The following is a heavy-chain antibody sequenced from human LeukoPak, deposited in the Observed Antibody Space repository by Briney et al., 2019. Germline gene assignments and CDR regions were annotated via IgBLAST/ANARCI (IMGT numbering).Heavy chain of an antibody. CDR1: GFTFSSYS. CDR3: ARRTDYGGNSGAFDI. CDR2: ISSSSSYI. V-gene: IGHV3-21*01. D-gene: IGHD4-23*01. Sequence: KSGGSLRLSCAASGFTFSSYSMNWVRQAPGKGLEWVSSISSSSSYIYYADSVKGRLTISRDNAKNSLYLQMNSLRAEDTAVYYCARRTDYGGNSGAFDIWGQGTMVTVSS. J-gene: IGHJ3*02.